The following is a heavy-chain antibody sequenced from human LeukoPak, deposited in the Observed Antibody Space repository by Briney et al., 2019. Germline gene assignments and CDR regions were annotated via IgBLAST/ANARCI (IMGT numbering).Heavy chain of an antibody. J-gene: IGHJ4*02. CDR1: GFTFRNAW. V-gene: IGHV3-15*01. Sequence: GGSLRLSCAASGFTFRNAWMSWVRQAPGKGLEWVGRIKKKTEGGTTDYAAPVKGRFTISRDDSKNTLYLQMNSLRAEDTAIYYCAKEGTLTTKLSFDSWGPGTLVTVSS. CDR2: IKKKTEGGTT. D-gene: IGHD4-17*01. CDR3: AKEGTLTTKLSFDS.